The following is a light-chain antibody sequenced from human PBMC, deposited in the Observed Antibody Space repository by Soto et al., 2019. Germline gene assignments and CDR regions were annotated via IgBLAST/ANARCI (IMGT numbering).Light chain of an antibody. CDR2: GAS. CDR1: QSVSSNY. V-gene: IGKV3-20*01. Sequence: EIVVTQSPGTLSLSPGERATLSCSASQSVSSNYLAWYQQKPGQAPRLLIYGASSRATGIPDRFSGSGSGTDFILTISRLEPEDFAVFYCQQYGSSPYTFGQGTKLEIK. J-gene: IGKJ2*01. CDR3: QQYGSSPYT.